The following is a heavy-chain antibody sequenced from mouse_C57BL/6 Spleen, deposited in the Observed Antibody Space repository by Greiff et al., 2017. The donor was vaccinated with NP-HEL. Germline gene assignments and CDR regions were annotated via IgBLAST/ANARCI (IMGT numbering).Heavy chain of an antibody. J-gene: IGHJ3*01. CDR1: GFTFSDYG. D-gene: IGHD2-5*01. V-gene: IGHV5-17*01. CDR3: ARSAYYSNQFAY. Sequence: EVMLVESGGGLVKPGGSLKLSCAASGFTFSDYGMHWVRQAPEKGLEWVAYISSGSSTIYYADTVKGRFTISRDNAKNTLFLQMTSLRSEDTAMYYCARSAYYSNQFAYWGQGTLVTVSA. CDR2: ISSGSSTI.